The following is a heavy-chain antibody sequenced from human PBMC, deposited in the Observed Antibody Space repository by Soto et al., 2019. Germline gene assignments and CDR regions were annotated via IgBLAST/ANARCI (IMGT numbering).Heavy chain of an antibody. V-gene: IGHV3-33*01. J-gene: IGHJ4*02. D-gene: IGHD6-19*01. CDR2: IWYDGSNK. CDR1: GFTFSSYG. CDR3: ARDQGIAVAGTPAYYFDY. Sequence: PGGSLRLSCAASGFTFSSYGMHWVRQAPGKGLEWVAVIWYDGSNKYYADSVKGRCTISRDNSKNTLYLQMNSLRAEDTAVYYCARDQGIAVAGTPAYYFDYWGQGTLVTVSS.